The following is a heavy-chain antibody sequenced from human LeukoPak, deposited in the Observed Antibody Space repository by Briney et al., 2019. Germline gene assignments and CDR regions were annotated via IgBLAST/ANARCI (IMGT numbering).Heavy chain of an antibody. V-gene: IGHV3-21*01. CDR2: ISSSSSYI. Sequence: PGGSLRLSCAASGFTFSSYSMNWVRQAPGKGLEWVSSISSSSSYIYYADSEKGRFTISRDNAKNSLYLQMNSLRAEDTAVYYCARDTPRPDIVVVVAEPDYWGQGTLITVSS. D-gene: IGHD2-15*01. CDR3: ARDTPRPDIVVVVAEPDY. J-gene: IGHJ4*02. CDR1: GFTFSSYS.